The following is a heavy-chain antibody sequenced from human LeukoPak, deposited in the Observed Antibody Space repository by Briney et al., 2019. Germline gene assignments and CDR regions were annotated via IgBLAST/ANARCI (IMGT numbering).Heavy chain of an antibody. CDR2: TYYRSTWYN. D-gene: IGHD2-2*01. J-gene: IGHJ5*02. CDR3: ARRLTQYDCFDP. V-gene: IGHV6-1*01. Sequence: SQTLSLTCAISGDSVSSNSVNWNWIRQSPSRGLEWLGRTYYRSTWYNDYAVSVRGRITVNPDTSKNQFSLHLNSVTPEDTAVYYCARRLTQYDCFDPWGQGILVTVSS. CDR1: GDSVSSNSVN.